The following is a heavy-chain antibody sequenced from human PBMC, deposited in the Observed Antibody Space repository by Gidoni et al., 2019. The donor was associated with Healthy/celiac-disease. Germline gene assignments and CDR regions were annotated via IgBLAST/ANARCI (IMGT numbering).Heavy chain of an antibody. J-gene: IGHJ4*02. CDR1: GGNFSSYA. V-gene: IGHV1-69*01. Sequence: QVQLVQSGAEGKKPGSSVKVSCKASGGNFSSYAISWVRQAPGQGLEWMGGIIPVFGTANYAQKFQGRVTITADESTGTAYMELSSLRSEDTAVYYCARGEMRLRLWFLDYWGQGTLVTVSS. D-gene: IGHD3-10*01. CDR3: ARGEMRLRLWFLDY. CDR2: IIPVFGTA.